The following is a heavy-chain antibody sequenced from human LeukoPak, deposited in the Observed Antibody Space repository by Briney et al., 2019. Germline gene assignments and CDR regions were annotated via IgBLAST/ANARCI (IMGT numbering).Heavy chain of an antibody. D-gene: IGHD3-10*01. CDR2: ISSSSSYI. V-gene: IGHV3-21*01. CDR3: AREKVVRGVKYYYYYGMDV. CDR1: GFTFSSYS. Sequence: PGGPLRLSCAASGFTFSSYSMNWVRQAPGKGLEWVSSISSSSSYIYYADSVKGRFTISRDNAKNSLYLQMNSLRAEDTAVYYCAREKVVRGVKYYYYYGMDVWGQGTTVTVSS. J-gene: IGHJ6*02.